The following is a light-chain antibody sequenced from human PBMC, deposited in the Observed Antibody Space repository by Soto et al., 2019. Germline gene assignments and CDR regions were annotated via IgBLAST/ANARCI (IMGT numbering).Light chain of an antibody. CDR3: QQYGSFPPT. CDR2: GSS. J-gene: IGKJ5*01. Sequence: EIVLTQSPGTLSLSPGETATLSCRASQSVSSSYLAWYQQKPGQAPRLLIYGSSSRATDIPDRFSGSGSGTDFTVTISRLEPEDFAVYYCQQYGSFPPTFGQGTRQEIK. V-gene: IGKV3-20*01. CDR1: QSVSSSY.